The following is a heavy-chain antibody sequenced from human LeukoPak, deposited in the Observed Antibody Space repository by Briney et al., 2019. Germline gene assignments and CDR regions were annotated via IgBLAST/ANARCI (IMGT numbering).Heavy chain of an antibody. D-gene: IGHD4-11*01. V-gene: IGHV4-30-4*08. CDR1: GGSISSGDYY. CDR2: IYYSGST. J-gene: IGHJ4*02. Sequence: PSETLSLTCTVSGGSISSGDYYWSWIRQPPGKGLEWIGYIYYSGSTYYNPSLKSRVTISVDTSKNQFSLKLSSVTAADTAVYYCARDNDYSNKGFDYWGQGTLVIASS. CDR3: ARDNDYSNKGFDY.